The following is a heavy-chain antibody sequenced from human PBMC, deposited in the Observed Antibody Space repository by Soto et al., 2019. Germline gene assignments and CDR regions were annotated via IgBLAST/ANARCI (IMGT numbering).Heavy chain of an antibody. J-gene: IGHJ4*02. CDR2: IYSGGST. D-gene: IGHD6-19*01. V-gene: IGHV3-66*01. Sequence: EVQLVESGGGLVQPGGSLRLSCAASGFTVSSNYMNWVRQAPGKGLEWVSVIYSGGSTYYADSVKGRFTISRDNSKNTLYLQMNSLRAEDTAVYYCARSLAVAGSYDYWGQGTLVTVSS. CDR1: GFTVSSNY. CDR3: ARSLAVAGSYDY.